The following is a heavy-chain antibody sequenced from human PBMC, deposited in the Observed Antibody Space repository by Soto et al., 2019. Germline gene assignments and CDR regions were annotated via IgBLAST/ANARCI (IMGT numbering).Heavy chain of an antibody. J-gene: IGHJ4*02. CDR3: ARDPKTSGGQHWAFNYFDS. D-gene: IGHD7-27*01. V-gene: IGHV3-30-3*01. CDR2: ISYDGTNK. Sequence: QVQLVESGGGVVQPGRSLRLSCAASAFTFRSYTMHWVRQAPGKGLEWVATISYDGTNKFYADSVKGRFTISRDNSKSTLYLQVDSLRPEDAAVYYCARDPKTSGGQHWAFNYFDSWGQGTLVTVSS. CDR1: AFTFRSYT.